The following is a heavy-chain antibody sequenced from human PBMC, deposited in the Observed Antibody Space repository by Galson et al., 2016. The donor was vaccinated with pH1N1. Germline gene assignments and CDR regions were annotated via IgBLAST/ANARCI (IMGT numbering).Heavy chain of an antibody. D-gene: IGHD1-26*01. J-gene: IGHJ4*02. CDR2: IDPSGGGT. V-gene: IGHV1-46*03. CDR1: GYTFSSFY. Sequence: SVKVSCKAFGYTFSSFYVHWVRQGPAQGLEWMGVIDPSGGGTMYSQKFQDLVTLARDMSTSTVYMELTSLKSEDTAVYYCIRELGRPRESWGQGTLVTVSS. CDR3: IRELGRPRES.